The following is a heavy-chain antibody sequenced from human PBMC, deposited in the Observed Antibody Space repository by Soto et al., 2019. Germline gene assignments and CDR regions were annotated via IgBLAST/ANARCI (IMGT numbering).Heavy chain of an antibody. Sequence: EVQLLESGGGLVQPGGSLRLSCAASGFTFSSYAMSWVRQAPGKGLEWVSAISGSGGSTYYADSVKGRFTISRDNSKNTLYLQMNSLRAEDTALYYCAKGFVAAAGLGDIYYYYYYMDVWGKGTTVTVSS. D-gene: IGHD6-13*01. V-gene: IGHV3-23*01. CDR1: GFTFSSYA. J-gene: IGHJ6*03. CDR2: ISGSGGST. CDR3: AKGFVAAAGLGDIYYYYYYMDV.